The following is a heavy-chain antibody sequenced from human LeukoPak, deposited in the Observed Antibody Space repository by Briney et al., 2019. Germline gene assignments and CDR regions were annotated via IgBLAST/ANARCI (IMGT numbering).Heavy chain of an antibody. Sequence: SETLSLTCTVSGGSISSYYWSWIRQPPGKGLEWIGYLYYSGSPNYNPSLKSHVTISVDTAKNQFSLKLSSVTAADTAVYYCARDVGRGYIDYWGQGTLVTVSS. V-gene: IGHV4-59*01. CDR1: GGSISSYY. D-gene: IGHD1-26*01. CDR3: ARDVGRGYIDY. CDR2: LYYSGSP. J-gene: IGHJ4*02.